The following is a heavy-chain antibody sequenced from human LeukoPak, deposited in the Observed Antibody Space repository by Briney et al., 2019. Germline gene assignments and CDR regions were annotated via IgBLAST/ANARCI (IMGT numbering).Heavy chain of an antibody. Sequence: QPGGSPRLSCAASGFAFSSYAMHWVRQAPGKGLEWVAVISYDGRNEYYADSVKGRFTISRDNSKNTLYLQMNSLRAEDTAVYYCAKGASGSYRMYYFDYWGQGTLVTVSS. D-gene: IGHD1-26*01. J-gene: IGHJ4*02. CDR1: GFAFSSYA. CDR3: AKGASGSYRMYYFDY. V-gene: IGHV3-30*04. CDR2: ISYDGRNE.